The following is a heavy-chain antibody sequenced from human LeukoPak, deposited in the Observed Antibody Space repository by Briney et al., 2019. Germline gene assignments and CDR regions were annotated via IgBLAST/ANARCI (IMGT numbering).Heavy chain of an antibody. CDR1: GFTFSSYS. V-gene: IGHV3-21*01. CDR3: ARGLDDYGSFDY. J-gene: IGHJ4*02. Sequence: GGSLRLSCAASGFTFSSYSMNWVRQAPGKGLEWVSSISSSSYIYYADSVKGRFTISRDNAKNSLYLQMNSLRAEDTAVYYCARGLDDYGSFDYWGQGTLVTVSS. CDR2: ISSSSYI. D-gene: IGHD4-17*01.